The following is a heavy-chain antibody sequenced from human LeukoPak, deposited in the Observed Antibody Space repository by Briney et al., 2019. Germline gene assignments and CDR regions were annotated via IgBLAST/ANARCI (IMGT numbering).Heavy chain of an antibody. J-gene: IGHJ5*02. D-gene: IGHD1-26*01. Sequence: GGSLRLSCAASGFTFSSYAMSWVRQAPGKGLEWVSAISGSGGSTYYADSVKGRFTISRDNSKNTLYLQTNSLRAEDTAVYYCAKVQGATTWFDPWGQGTLVTVSS. CDR3: AKVQGATTWFDP. V-gene: IGHV3-23*01. CDR2: ISGSGGST. CDR1: GFTFSSYA.